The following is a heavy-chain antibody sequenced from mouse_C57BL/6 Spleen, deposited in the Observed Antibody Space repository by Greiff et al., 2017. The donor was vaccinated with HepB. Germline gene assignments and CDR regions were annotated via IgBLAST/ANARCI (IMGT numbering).Heavy chain of an antibody. CDR1: GYTFTSYW. J-gene: IGHJ3*01. Sequence: QVQLQQPGAELVMPGASVKLSCKASGYTFTSYWMHWVKQRPGQGLEWIGEIDPSDSYTNYNQKFKGKSTLTVDKSSSTAYMQLSSLTSEDSAVYYCARGYYGSSRGAWFAYWGQVTLVTVSA. V-gene: IGHV1-69*01. CDR3: ARGYYGSSRGAWFAY. D-gene: IGHD1-1*01. CDR2: IDPSDSYT.